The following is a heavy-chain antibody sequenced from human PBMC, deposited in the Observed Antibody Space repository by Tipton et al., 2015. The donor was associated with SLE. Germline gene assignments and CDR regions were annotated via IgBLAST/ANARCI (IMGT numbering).Heavy chain of an antibody. J-gene: IGHJ4*02. CDR3: ARVGSGWFHFDD. V-gene: IGHV1-2*06. D-gene: IGHD6-19*01. Sequence: QLVQSGAEAKKSGASVKVSCKASGYNFNAYYIHWVRHAPGHGLEWMEQMNPNSGGTHYAQRFQGRVTMTGDTSVSTAYMELSGLRSDDTAVYFCARVGSGWFHFDDWGQGALVTVSS. CDR1: GYNFNAYY. CDR2: MNPNSGGT.